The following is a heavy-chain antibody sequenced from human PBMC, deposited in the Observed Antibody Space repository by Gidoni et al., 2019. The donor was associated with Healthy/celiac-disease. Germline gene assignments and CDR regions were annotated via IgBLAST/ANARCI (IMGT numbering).Heavy chain of an antibody. CDR2: IWYDGSNK. Sequence: VQLVESGGGVVQPGRYLRLSCAASGFTFSRYGMHWFRQAPGKGLEGVAVIWYDGSNKYYADSVKGRFTISRDNSKNTLYLQMNSLRAEDTAVYYCARGGYSGSPDAFDIWGQGTMVTVFS. J-gene: IGHJ3*02. D-gene: IGHD1-26*01. CDR3: ARGGYSGSPDAFDI. CDR1: GFTFSRYG. V-gene: IGHV3-33*01.